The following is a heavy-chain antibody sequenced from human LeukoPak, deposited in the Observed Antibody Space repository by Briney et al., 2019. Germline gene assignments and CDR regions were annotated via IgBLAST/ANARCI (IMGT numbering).Heavy chain of an antibody. D-gene: IGHD6-19*01. CDR3: AKDRSSGWYFFQH. J-gene: IGHJ1*01. CDR1: GFTFSSYG. Sequence: GRSLRLSCAASGFTFSSYGMHWVCQAPGQGLEWVAVISYDGSNKYYADSVKGGFTISRDNSKNTLYLQMNSLRPEDTAVYYCAKDRSSGWYFFQHWGQGTLVSV. V-gene: IGHV3-30*18. CDR2: ISYDGSNK.